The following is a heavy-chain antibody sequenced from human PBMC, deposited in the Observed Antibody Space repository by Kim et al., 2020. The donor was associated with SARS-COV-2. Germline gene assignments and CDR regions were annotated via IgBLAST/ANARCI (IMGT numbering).Heavy chain of an antibody. CDR3: AKGGWYPDA. D-gene: IGHD6-13*01. CDR1: GFTFSDSW. Sequence: GGSLRLSCAASGFTFSDSWMSWVRQAPGKGLEWVAYIKQDGSEKYYVDSVKGRFTISRDNTKNSLYLQMNSLRADDTASYYCAKGGWYPDAWSRGTLVTVSS. V-gene: IGHV3-7*03. J-gene: IGHJ2*01. CDR2: IKQDGSEK.